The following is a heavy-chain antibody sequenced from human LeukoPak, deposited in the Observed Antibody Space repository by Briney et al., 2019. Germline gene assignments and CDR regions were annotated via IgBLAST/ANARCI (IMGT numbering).Heavy chain of an antibody. V-gene: IGHV3-23*01. D-gene: IGHD3-22*01. J-gene: IGHJ4*02. CDR3: AKGASSGYYYFDY. CDR2: ISASGGST. Sequence: GGSLRLSCAASGFNFANHAMSWVRQAPGKGLEWVSGISASGGSTYYADSVKGRFTISRDNSKNTLYLQVNSLRAEDSAVYYCAKGASSGYYYFDYWGQGTLVTVSS. CDR1: GFNFANHA.